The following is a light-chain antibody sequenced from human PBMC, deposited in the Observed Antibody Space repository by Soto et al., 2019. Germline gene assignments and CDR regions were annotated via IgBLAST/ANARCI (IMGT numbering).Light chain of an antibody. J-gene: IGKJ1*01. CDR1: QSVTNNL. CDR3: QQYGNSPWT. CDR2: VAS. V-gene: IGKV3-20*01. Sequence: EIVLTQSPGTLSLSPGERATLSCRASQSVTNNLLAWYRQKPGQAPNLLIYVASSRAAGVADRFSGSGSGTDFTLTISRLEPEDFAVYYCQQYGNSPWTFGQGTKLEIK.